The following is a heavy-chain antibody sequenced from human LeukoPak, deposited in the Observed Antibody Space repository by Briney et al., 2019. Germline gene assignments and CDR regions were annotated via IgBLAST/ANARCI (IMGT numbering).Heavy chain of an antibody. V-gene: IGHV3-21*06. CDR1: GFTFSIYS. D-gene: IGHD2-8*01. CDR2: ISSSGSHI. CDR3: AGLPDLALTPSAPVGFDP. J-gene: IGHJ5*02. Sequence: GGFLRLSCAASGFTFSIYSMNWVRQAPGKGLEWVACISSSGSHIYYSDSVKGRFTISRDNAKNSLYLQMNSLRAEDTAVYYCAGLPDLALTPSAPVGFDPWGQGTLVTVSS.